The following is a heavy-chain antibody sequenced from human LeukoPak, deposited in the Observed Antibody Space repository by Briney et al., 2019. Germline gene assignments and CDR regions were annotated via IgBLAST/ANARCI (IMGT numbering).Heavy chain of an antibody. CDR1: GGSISSSSYY. D-gene: IGHD6-13*01. CDR3: AREIAAAEIKHHDY. Sequence: SETLSLTCTVSGGSISSSSYYWGWIRQPPGKGLEWIGSIYYSGSTYYNPSLKSRVTISVDTSKNQFPLKLSSVTAADTAVYYCAREIAAAEIKHHDYWGQGTLVTVSS. CDR2: IYYSGST. V-gene: IGHV4-39*01. J-gene: IGHJ4*02.